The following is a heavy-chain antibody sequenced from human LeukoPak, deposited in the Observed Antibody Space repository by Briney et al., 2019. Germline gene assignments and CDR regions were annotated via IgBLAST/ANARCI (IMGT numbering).Heavy chain of an antibody. J-gene: IGHJ6*03. Sequence: GGSLRLSCAASGFTFSSYGMHWVRQAPGKGLERVAVIWYDGSNKYYADSVKGRFNISRDNSKNPLYLQMNSLRDEHTAVYYCARGATMVRGRYYYYYIDVWGKGTTVTVSS. CDR3: ARGATMVRGRYYYYYIDV. CDR1: GFTFSSYG. D-gene: IGHD3-10*01. CDR2: IWYDGSNK. V-gene: IGHV3-33*01.